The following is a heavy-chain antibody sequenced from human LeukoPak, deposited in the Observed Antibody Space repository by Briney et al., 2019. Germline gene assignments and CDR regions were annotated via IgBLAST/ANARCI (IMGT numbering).Heavy chain of an antibody. V-gene: IGHV3-33*06. Sequence: GGSLRLSCAASGFTFSSYGMHWVRQAPGKGLEWVAVIWYDGSNKYYADSVKVRFTISRDNSKNTLYLQMNSLRAEDTAVYYCAKDSGRAATDYWGQGTLVAVSS. CDR3: AKDSGRAATDY. CDR1: GFTFSSYG. J-gene: IGHJ4*02. CDR2: IWYDGSNK. D-gene: IGHD2-15*01.